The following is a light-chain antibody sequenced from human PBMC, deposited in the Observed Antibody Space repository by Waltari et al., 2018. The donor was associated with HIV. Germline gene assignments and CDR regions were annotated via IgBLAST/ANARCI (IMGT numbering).Light chain of an antibody. CDR1: QSLLHRYNNKNY. Sequence: DIVMTQSPDSLAVSLGERATINCKSSQSLLHRYNNKNYIAWYQQKPGQPPKLFIYWASTRESRVPDRFSGSGSGTDFTLTINSLRAEDVAVYYCQQYYSSPLTFGGGTKVEIK. J-gene: IGKJ4*01. CDR2: WAS. V-gene: IGKV4-1*01. CDR3: QQYYSSPLT.